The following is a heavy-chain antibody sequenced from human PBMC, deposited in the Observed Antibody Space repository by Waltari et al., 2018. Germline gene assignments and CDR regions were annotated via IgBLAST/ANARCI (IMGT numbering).Heavy chain of an antibody. V-gene: IGHV3-7*01. CDR2: IQEDGSEK. CDR3: ARDNSSSWYFFDY. CDR1: GFTFGSHW. D-gene: IGHD6-13*01. Sequence: EVQLVDSGGGLVQPGGSLRLSCAASGFTFGSHWMSWVRQAPGKGLEWVANIQEDGSEKNYVDSVKGRFTISRDNAKNSLYLQMNSLRAEDTAVYFCARDNSSSWYFFDYWGQGTVVTVSS. J-gene: IGHJ4*02.